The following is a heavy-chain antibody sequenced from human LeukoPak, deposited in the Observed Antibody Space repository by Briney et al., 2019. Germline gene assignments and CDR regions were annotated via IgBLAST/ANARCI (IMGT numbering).Heavy chain of an antibody. V-gene: IGHV3-48*02. CDR2: ISRTSHTI. Sequence: GGSLRLSCAASGFTFSSYSMNWVRQAPGKGLEWVSYISRTSHTIYYADSVKGRFTISRDNAKNSLYLHMNSLRDEETTVYSCARSTYYYDSSGYLYPSFFDYWGQGNLVTVSS. D-gene: IGHD3-22*01. CDR3: ARSTYYYDSSGYLYPSFFDY. CDR1: GFTFSSYS. J-gene: IGHJ4*02.